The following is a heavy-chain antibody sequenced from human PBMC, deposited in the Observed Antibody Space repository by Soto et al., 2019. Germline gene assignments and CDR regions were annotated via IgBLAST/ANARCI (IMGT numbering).Heavy chain of an antibody. CDR1: GLIFIDFW. CDR3: TTSNLGVDF. V-gene: IGHV3-15*01. CDR2: IKTKPDDGTI. Sequence: GGSLRLSCAASGLIFIDFWMTWVRQAPGKGLEWVGRIKTKPDDGTIDYAAPVRGRFTISRDDSKNTLYLQMTSLTPDDTGVYYCTTSNLGVDFWGPGTLVTVSS. D-gene: IGHD1-1*01. J-gene: IGHJ4*02.